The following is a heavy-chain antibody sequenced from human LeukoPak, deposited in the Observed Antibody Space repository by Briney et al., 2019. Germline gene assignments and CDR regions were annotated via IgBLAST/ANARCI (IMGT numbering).Heavy chain of an antibody. CDR1: AFTFSSYG. J-gene: IGHJ6*03. CDR3: AKDATYCSSTSCDTYYYYYMDV. V-gene: IGHV3-33*06. D-gene: IGHD2-2*01. CDR2: IWYDGNSK. Sequence: GGSLTLASAASAFTFSSYGMHWVRQPPGKGLEWVAVIWYDGNSKYYADSVKGRFTISRDNSKNTLYLQMNSLRAEDTAVYYCAKDATYCSSTSCDTYYYYYMDVWGKGATVTVSS.